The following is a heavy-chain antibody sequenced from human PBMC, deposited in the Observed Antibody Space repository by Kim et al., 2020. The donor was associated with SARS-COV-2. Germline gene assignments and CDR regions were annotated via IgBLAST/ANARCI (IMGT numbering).Heavy chain of an antibody. V-gene: IGHV3-23*01. D-gene: IGHD6-19*01. CDR1: GFTFSSYA. J-gene: IGHJ6*01. CDR3: AKVDSGWSPGNSGDYYYGMYV. CDR2: ISGSGGST. Sequence: GGSLRLSCAASGFTFSSYAMTWVRQAPGKGLEWVSAISGSGGSTHYADSVKGRFTISRDNSKNTLYLQMNSLRAEDTAVYYCAKVDSGWSPGNSGDYYYGMYVCGQGDTFTVSS.